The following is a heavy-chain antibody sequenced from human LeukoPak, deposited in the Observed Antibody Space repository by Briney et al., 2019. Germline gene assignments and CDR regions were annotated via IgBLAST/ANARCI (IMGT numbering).Heavy chain of an antibody. CDR2: IYSGGST. V-gene: IGHV3-66*01. D-gene: IGHD6-13*01. J-gene: IGHJ4*02. Sequence: GGSLRLSSAASGFTVSSNYMSWVRQAPGKGLEWVSVIYSGGSTYYADSVKDRFTISRDNSKNTLYLQMNSLRAEDTAVYYCARAEGTAAAGTYSLDYWGQGTLVTVSS. CDR1: GFTVSSNY. CDR3: ARAEGTAAAGTYSLDY.